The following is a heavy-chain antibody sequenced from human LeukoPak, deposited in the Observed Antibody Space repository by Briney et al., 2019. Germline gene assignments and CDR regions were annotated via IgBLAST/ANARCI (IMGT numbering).Heavy chain of an antibody. CDR1: GGSISSSSYY. CDR2: IYYSGST. D-gene: IGHD3-22*01. V-gene: IGHV4-39*01. CDR3: ARRSDSSGYYFYAY. Sequence: SETLSLTCTVSGGSISSSSYYWGWIRQPPGKGLEWIGSIYYSGSTYYNPPLKSRVTISVDTSKNQFSLKLSSVTAADTAVYYCARRSDSSGYYFYAYWGQGTLVTVSS. J-gene: IGHJ4*02.